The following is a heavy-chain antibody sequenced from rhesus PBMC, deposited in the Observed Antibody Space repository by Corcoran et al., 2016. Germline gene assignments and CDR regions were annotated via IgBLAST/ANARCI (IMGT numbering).Heavy chain of an antibody. V-gene: IGHV4-99*01. CDR1: GYSITNDYF. J-gene: IGHJ5-1*01. CDR2: IGYIIAFPRGS. D-gene: IGHD2-39*02. Sequence: QVQLQESGPGLVKPSETLSLTCAVSGYSITNDYFWGWIRQPPGMGLGYIGDIGYIIAFPRGSAHNPSLRSWVTSEKATSKHQFSLKLNSVTAADTAVYYCALHGGGASSRFDVWGQGVLVTVSS. CDR3: ALHGGGASSRFDV.